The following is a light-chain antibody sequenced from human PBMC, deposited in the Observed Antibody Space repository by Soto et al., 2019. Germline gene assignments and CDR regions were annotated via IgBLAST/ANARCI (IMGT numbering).Light chain of an antibody. J-gene: IGLJ2*01. V-gene: IGLV1-44*01. CDR3: QSFDTTLSGVL. Sequence: QSVLTQPPSASGTPGQRVTISCSGSSSNIGSNTVNWYQQLPGTAPKLLIYSNSDRPSGVPDRFSGSKSGTSASLAITGLQAEDEADYYCQSFDTTLSGVLFGGGTKLTVL. CDR2: SNS. CDR1: SSNIGSNT.